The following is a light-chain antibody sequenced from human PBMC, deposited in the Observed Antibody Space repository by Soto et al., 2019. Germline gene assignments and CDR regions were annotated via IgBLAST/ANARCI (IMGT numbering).Light chain of an antibody. CDR1: SSDVGGYNY. CDR2: DVS. V-gene: IGLV2-14*01. J-gene: IGLJ1*01. Sequence: QSVLTQPASVSGSPGQSITISCTGTSSDVGGYNYVSWYQQHPGKAHKLMIYDVSNRPSGVSNRFSGSKSGNTASLTISGLQAEDEADYYCSSYTSSSTYVFGTGTKGTVL. CDR3: SSYTSSSTYV.